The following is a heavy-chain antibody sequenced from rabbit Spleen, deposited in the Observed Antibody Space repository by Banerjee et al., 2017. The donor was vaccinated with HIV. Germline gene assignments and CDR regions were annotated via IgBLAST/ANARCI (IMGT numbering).Heavy chain of an antibody. CDR2: INIVTGKT. J-gene: IGHJ4*01. Sequence: EQLEESGGGLVQPEGSLTLTCKASGVSFSDKDVMCWVRQAPGKGLEWIACINIVTGKTVYASWAKGRFIMSRPPSTTVFLQMTSLTAADTATYFCARDLVTVIGWNFNLWGQGTLVTVS. CDR1: GVSFSDKDV. CDR3: ARDLVTVIGWNFNL. V-gene: IGHV1S45*01. D-gene: IGHD5-1*01.